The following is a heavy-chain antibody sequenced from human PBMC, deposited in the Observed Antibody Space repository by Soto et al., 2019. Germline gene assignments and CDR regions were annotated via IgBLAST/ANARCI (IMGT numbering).Heavy chain of an antibody. CDR1: GFSLSYARVG. CDR3: ARRGAYYDSSGYPYYYFDY. D-gene: IGHD3-22*01. Sequence: QVTLKESGPVLVKPTETLTLTCTVSGFSLSYARVGVSWIRQPPGEALEWLAHIFWNDEKSYSTSLKRRLTISTDTAKSPVVLAMTNMDPVDTATYYCARRGAYYDSSGYPYYYFDYWGQGILVTVSS. V-gene: IGHV2-26*01. CDR2: IFWNDEK. J-gene: IGHJ4*02.